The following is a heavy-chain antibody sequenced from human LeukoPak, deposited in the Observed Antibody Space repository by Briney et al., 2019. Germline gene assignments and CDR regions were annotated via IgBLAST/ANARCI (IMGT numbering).Heavy chain of an antibody. D-gene: IGHD6-19*01. CDR1: GFTLSDYE. Sequence: PGGSLRLSCAASGFTLSDYEMNWVRQAPGKGLEWVAVISDDGSNKYYGDSVKGRFTISRDNSKNTVYLQMNSLRAEDTAVYYCAKDRYSSGWYSDFDYWGQGTLVTVSS. V-gene: IGHV3-30*18. J-gene: IGHJ4*02. CDR3: AKDRYSSGWYSDFDY. CDR2: ISDDGSNK.